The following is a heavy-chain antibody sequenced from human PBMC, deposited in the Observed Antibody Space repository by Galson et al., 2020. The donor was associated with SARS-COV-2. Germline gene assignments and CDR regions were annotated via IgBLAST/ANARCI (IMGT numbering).Heavy chain of an antibody. D-gene: IGHD1-20*01. CDR2: IDWDDDK. J-gene: IGHJ4*02. V-gene: IGHV2-70*11. Sequence: SGPTLVKPTQTLTLACTFSGFSLSTTGMCVNWIRQPPGKALEWLARIDWDDDKYYSTSLKTRLTISKDTSKNLVVLIMTNMDPMDTATYYFARQYNALSGASDHWGQGTLVTVSS. CDR3: ARQYNALSGASDH. CDR1: GFSLSTTGMC.